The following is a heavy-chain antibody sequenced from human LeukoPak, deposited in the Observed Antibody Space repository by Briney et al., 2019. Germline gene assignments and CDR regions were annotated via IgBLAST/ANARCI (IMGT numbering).Heavy chain of an antibody. Sequence: SETLSLTCTVSGGSISSSSYYWGWIRQSPGKGLEWIGNIYYSGSTYYNPSLKSRVTIPVDTSKNQFSLKLSSVTAADTAVYYCARQAVAAAFDYWGQGTLVTVSS. D-gene: IGHD6-19*01. CDR1: GGSISSSSYY. CDR3: ARQAVAAAFDY. CDR2: IYYSGST. V-gene: IGHV4-39*01. J-gene: IGHJ4*02.